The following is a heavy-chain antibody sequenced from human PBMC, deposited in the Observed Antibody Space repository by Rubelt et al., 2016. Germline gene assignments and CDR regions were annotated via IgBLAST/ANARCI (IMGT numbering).Heavy chain of an antibody. V-gene: IGHV3-30*04. Sequence: QVQLVESGGGVVQPGRSLRLSCAASGFTFSSYAMHWVRQAPGKGLEWVAVISYDGSNKYYADSVKGRFTISRDNSKNTLYLQMNSLRAEDTAVYYCARAPDGTYYDSPVGESQYYYYGMDVWGQGTTVTVSS. CDR1: GFTFSSYA. J-gene: IGHJ6*02. CDR2: ISYDGSNK. D-gene: IGHD3-3*01. CDR3: ARAPDGTYYDSPVGESQYYYYGMDV.